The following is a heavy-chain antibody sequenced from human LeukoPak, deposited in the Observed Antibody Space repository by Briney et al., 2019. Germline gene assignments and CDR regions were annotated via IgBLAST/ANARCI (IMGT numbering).Heavy chain of an antibody. CDR2: IYYSGST. V-gene: IGHV4-59*12. J-gene: IGHJ4*02. CDR3: ARGNYGSGSYYVVDFDY. CDR1: GGSISGYY. Sequence: KTSETLSLTCTVSGGSISGYYWTWIRQPPGKGLEWIGYIYYSGSTNYNPSLKSRVTISEDTSKNQFSLKLNSVTAADTAVYYCARGNYGSGSYYVVDFDYWGRGTLVTVSS. D-gene: IGHD3-10*01.